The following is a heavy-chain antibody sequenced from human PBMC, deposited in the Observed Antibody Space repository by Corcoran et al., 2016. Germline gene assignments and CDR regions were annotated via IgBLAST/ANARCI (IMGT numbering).Heavy chain of an antibody. Sequence: QVQLQESGPGLVKPSETLSLTCTVSGDSINNYYWSWIRQPPGKGLEWIVYIHSGGTTKYNPSLNSRVTISVDTSKNQFFLELRSVTAADTAVYYCARHMPGPFDIWGQGTVVTVSS. D-gene: IGHD2-2*01. CDR2: IHSGGTT. CDR1: GDSINNYY. CDR3: ARHMPGPFDI. V-gene: IGHV4-59*01. J-gene: IGHJ3*02.